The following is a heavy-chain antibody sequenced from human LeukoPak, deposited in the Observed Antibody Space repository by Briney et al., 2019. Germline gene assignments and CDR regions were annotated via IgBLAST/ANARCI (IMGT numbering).Heavy chain of an antibody. V-gene: IGHV1-69*05. D-gene: IGHD5-18*01. CDR3: AHDGGYSYGYGY. CDR1: GGTFSSYA. Sequence: GASVKVSCKASGGTFSSYAISWVRQAPGQGLEWMGGIIPIFGTANYSQKFQGRVTITRDTSASTAYMELSSLRSEDTAVYYCAHDGGYSYGYGYWGQGTLVTVSS. CDR2: IIPIFGTA. J-gene: IGHJ4*02.